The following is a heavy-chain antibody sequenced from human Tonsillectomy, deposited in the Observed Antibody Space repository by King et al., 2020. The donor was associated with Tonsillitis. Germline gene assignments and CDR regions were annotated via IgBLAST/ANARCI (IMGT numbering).Heavy chain of an antibody. CDR2: ISSGSTYI. V-gene: IGHV3-21*01. Sequence: QLVQSGGGLVKPGGSLRLSCAASGFTFSSYTMNWGRQSPGKGLEWVSSISSGSTYIYYAESVKGRFTISRDYANNSLYLQMNSLRAEDTAVYYCARDPGSGFWSGYYLYFDYWGQGTLVTVSS. J-gene: IGHJ4*02. CDR1: GFTFSSYT. CDR3: ARDPGSGFWSGYYLYFDY. D-gene: IGHD3-3*01.